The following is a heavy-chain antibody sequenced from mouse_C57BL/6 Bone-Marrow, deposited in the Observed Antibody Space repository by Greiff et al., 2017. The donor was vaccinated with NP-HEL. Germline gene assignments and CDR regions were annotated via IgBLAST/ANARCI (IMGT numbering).Heavy chain of an antibody. V-gene: IGHV2-2*01. J-gene: IGHJ2*01. Sequence: VQLQESGPGLVQPSQRLSITCTVSGFSLTSYGVHWVRQSPGKGLEWLGVIWSGGSTDYNAAFISRLSISKDNSKSQVFFKMNSLQADDTAIYYCASYYYYDDYWGQGTTLTVSS. CDR1: GFSLTSYG. D-gene: IGHD2-4*01. CDR3: ASYYYYDDY. CDR2: IWSGGST.